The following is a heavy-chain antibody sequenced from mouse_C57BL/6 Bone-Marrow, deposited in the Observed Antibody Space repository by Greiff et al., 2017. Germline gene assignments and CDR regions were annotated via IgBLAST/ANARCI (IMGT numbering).Heavy chain of an antibody. CDR2: IDPETGGT. D-gene: IGHD1-1*01. J-gene: IGHJ4*01. CDR3: TRGYYGSSGYAMDY. Sequence: QVQLQESGAELVRPGASVTLSCKASGYTFTDYEMHWVKQTPVHGLEWIGAIDPETGGTAYNQKFKGKAILTADKSSSTAYLELRSLTSEDSAFYYCTRGYYGSSGYAMDYWGQGTSVTVSS. V-gene: IGHV1-15*01. CDR1: GYTFTDYE.